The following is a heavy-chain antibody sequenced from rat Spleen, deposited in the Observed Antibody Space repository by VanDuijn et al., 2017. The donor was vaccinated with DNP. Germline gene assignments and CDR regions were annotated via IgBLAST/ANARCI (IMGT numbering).Heavy chain of an antibody. CDR2: ISASGGGT. CDR1: GFTFSFYG. Sequence: EVQLVESGGGLVQPGRSLQLSCAASGFTFSFYGMAWVRQAPKKGLEWVASISASGGGTYYRDSVKGRFTISRDNSNRTLYLQMDSLRSEDTATYYCARDRTGTWFAYWGQGTLVTVSS. V-gene: IGHV5S13*01. CDR3: ARDRTGTWFAY. J-gene: IGHJ3*01. D-gene: IGHD5-1*01.